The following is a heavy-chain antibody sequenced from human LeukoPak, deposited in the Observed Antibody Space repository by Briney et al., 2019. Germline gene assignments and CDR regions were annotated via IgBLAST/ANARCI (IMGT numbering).Heavy chain of an antibody. V-gene: IGHV4-59*08. Sequence: SETLSLTCTASGGSISSYYWSWIRQPPGKGLEWIGYIYYSGSTNYNPSLKSRVTISVDTSKNQFSLKLSSVTAADTAVYYCARLWGIRWVFDYWGQGTLVTVSS. CDR3: ARLWGIRWVFDY. CDR1: GGSISSYY. D-gene: IGHD4-23*01. CDR2: IYYSGST. J-gene: IGHJ4*02.